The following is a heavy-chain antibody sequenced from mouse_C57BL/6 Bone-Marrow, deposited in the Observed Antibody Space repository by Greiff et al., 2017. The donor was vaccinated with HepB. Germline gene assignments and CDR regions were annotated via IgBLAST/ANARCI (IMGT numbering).Heavy chain of an antibody. V-gene: IGHV1-4*01. D-gene: IGHD1-1*01. CDR3: ARFHYYGSSYDWYFDV. CDR2: INPSSGYT. J-gene: IGHJ1*03. Sequence: QVQLQQSGAELARPGASVKMSCKASGYTFTSYTMHWVKQRPGQGLEWIGYINPSSGYTKYNQKFKDKATLTADKSSSTAYMQLSSLTSEDSAVYYCARFHYYGSSYDWYFDVWGTGTTVTVSS. CDR1: GYTFTSYT.